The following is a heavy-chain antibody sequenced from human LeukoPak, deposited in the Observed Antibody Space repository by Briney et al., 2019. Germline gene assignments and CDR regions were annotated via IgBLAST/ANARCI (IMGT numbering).Heavy chain of an antibody. Sequence: PGGSLRLSCAASGFTVSSNYMSWVRQAPGRGLEWVSVIYSGGSTYYADSVKGRFTISRDNSKNTLYLQMNSLRAEDTAVYYCASGPLLRLTMAISFDYWGQGTLVTVSS. V-gene: IGHV3-53*01. J-gene: IGHJ4*02. D-gene: IGHD4/OR15-4a*01. CDR2: IYSGGST. CDR1: GFTVSSNY. CDR3: ASGPLLRLTMAISFDY.